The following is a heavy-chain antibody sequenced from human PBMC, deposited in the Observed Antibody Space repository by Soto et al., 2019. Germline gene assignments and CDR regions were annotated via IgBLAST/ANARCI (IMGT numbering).Heavy chain of an antibody. CDR3: ARGHPFRGIDY. CDR1: GGSFSGYY. J-gene: IGHJ4*02. V-gene: IGHV4-34*01. CDR2: INHSGST. Sequence: QVQLQQWGAGLLKPSETLSLTCAVYGGSFSGYYWSWIRQPPGKGLEWIGEINHSGSTNYNPSLKGRVTISVDTSKNQFSLKLSSVTAADTAVYYCARGHPFRGIDYWGQGTLVTVSS.